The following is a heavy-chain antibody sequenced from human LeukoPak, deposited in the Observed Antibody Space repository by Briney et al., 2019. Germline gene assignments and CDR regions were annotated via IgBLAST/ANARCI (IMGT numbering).Heavy chain of an antibody. J-gene: IGHJ4*02. CDR1: GFTFSSYA. V-gene: IGHV3-30-3*01. CDR3: ARDLSYVLPAAYLDY. D-gene: IGHD2-2*01. CDR2: ISYDGSNK. Sequence: GGSLRLSCAASGFTFSSYAIHWVRRAPGKGLEWVALISYDGSNKYYADSVKGRFTISRDNSKNTLYLQVNSLRAEDTAVYYCARDLSYVLPAAYLDYWGQGTLVTVSS.